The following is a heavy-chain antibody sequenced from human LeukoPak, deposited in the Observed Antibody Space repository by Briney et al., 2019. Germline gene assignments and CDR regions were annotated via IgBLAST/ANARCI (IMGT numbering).Heavy chain of an antibody. CDR1: GRSISSGGYY. V-gene: IGHV4-31*03. CDR3: ARARDWDYTFDY. Sequence: PSQTLSLTCTVSGRSISSGGYYWSWIRQHPGKGLEWIGYIYYSGSTYYNPSLKSRVTISVDTSKNQFSLKLSYVTAADTAVYYCARARDWDYTFDYWGQGKLVTVSS. CDR2: IYYSGST. J-gene: IGHJ4*02. D-gene: IGHD1-7*01.